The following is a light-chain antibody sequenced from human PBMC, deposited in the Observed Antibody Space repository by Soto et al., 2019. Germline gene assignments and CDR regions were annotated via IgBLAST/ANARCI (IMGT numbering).Light chain of an antibody. CDR3: QERYYSYT. CDR1: PSISSY. J-gene: IGKJ1*01. Sequence: VLTQSPGTLSLSQGERATLSCMASPSISSYLAWYQQKPGQAPRLLIYDASKSATDIPARFSGSGSGTDFTLTISRLASEDFAVYDCQERYYSYTFGQAPRVDIK. CDR2: DAS. V-gene: IGKV3D-11*02.